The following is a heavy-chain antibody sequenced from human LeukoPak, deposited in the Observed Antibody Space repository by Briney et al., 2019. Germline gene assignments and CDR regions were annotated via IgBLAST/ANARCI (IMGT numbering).Heavy chain of an antibody. CDR3: ARQSRYCGGDCYPDAFDI. V-gene: IGHV4-39*01. D-gene: IGHD2-21*02. CDR2: IYYSGST. J-gene: IGHJ3*02. CDR1: GGSISSSSYY. Sequence: SETLSLTCTVSGGSISSSSYYWGWIRQPPGKGLEWIGSIYYSGSTYYNPSLKSRVTISVDTSKNQFPLKLSSVTAADTAVYYCARQSRYCGGDCYPDAFDIWGQGTMVTVSS.